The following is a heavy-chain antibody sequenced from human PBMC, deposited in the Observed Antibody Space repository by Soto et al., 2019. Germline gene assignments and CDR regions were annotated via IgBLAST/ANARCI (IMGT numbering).Heavy chain of an antibody. D-gene: IGHD1-26*01. CDR3: ARDWDRGGGSYFWYVDL. CDR1: GFSLHTYA. Sequence: QEQLVESGGGVVQPGRSLRLSCAGAGFSLHTYAMHWVRQAPGKGLEWVALISYDGSAKYYADSVKGRFTISRDNSKNTLAVQMNSLRLEDTAVYYCARDWDRGGGSYFWYVDLWGRGNLVTVSS. V-gene: IGHV3-30-3*01. CDR2: ISYDGSAK. J-gene: IGHJ2*01.